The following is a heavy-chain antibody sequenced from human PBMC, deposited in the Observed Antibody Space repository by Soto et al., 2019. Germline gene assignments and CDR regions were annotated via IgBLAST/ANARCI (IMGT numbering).Heavy chain of an antibody. Sequence: EVQLVESGGGLVQPGGSLRLSCAASGFTFSSYSMNWVRQAPGKRLEWDSYISSSSTIYYADSVKGRFTISRDNAKNSLYLQMNSLRAEDTAVYYCAREMGGYCSGGSCLADDAFDIWGQGTMVTVSS. CDR1: GFTFSSYS. V-gene: IGHV3-48*01. J-gene: IGHJ3*02. D-gene: IGHD2-15*01. CDR2: ISSSSTI. CDR3: AREMGGYCSGGSCLADDAFDI.